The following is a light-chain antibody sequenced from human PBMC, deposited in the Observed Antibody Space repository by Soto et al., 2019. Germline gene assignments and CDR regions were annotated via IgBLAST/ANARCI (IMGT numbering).Light chain of an antibody. J-gene: IGLJ2*01. CDR2: EDS. CDR3: CSYAGSTTVV. V-gene: IGLV2-23*01. CDR1: SGDVGSYNP. Sequence: QSVLTQPASVSGSTGRSITISCSGTSGDVGSYNPVSWYQQHPGKAPKLTIYEDSKRPSGVSNRFSGSKSGNTASLTISGLQAEDAADYYCCSYAGSTTVVFGGGTKVTVL.